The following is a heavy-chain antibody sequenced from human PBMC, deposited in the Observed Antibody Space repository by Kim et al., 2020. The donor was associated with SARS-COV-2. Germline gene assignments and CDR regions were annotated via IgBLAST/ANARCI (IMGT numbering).Heavy chain of an antibody. Sequence: GGSLRLSCAASGFTFSNAWMSWVRQAPGKGLEWVGRIKSKTDGGTTDYAAPVKGRFTISRDDSKNTLYLQMNSLKTEDTAVYYCTTDLWYYGSGSYYNVAYWGQGTLVTVSS. D-gene: IGHD3-10*01. V-gene: IGHV3-15*01. CDR3: TTDLWYYGSGSYYNVAY. CDR2: IKSKTDGGTT. CDR1: GFTFSNAW. J-gene: IGHJ4*02.